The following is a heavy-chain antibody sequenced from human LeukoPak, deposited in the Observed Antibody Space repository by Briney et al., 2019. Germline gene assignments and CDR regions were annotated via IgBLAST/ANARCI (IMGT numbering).Heavy chain of an antibody. CDR3: AREAVGAAIDY. J-gene: IGHJ4*02. CDR1: GFTFSRHA. CDR2: ISSNGGST. D-gene: IGHD1-26*01. Sequence: GGSLRLSCVASGFTFSRHAMHWVRQAPGKGLEYVSAISSNGGSTYYANSVKGRFTISRDNSKKTLYLQMGSLRAEDMAVYYCAREAVGAAIDYWGQGTLVTVSS. V-gene: IGHV3-64*01.